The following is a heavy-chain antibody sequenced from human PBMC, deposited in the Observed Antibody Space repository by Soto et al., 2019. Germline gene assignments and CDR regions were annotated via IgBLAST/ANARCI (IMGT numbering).Heavy chain of an antibody. CDR2: ISAYNGNT. CDR1: GYTFTSYG. V-gene: IGHV1-18*01. CDR3: ARDRSGWYLGDFDY. Sequence: GASVKVSCKASGYTFTSYGISWVRQAPGQGLEWMGWISAYNGNTNYAQKLQGRVTMTTDTSTSTAYMELRSLRSDDTAVYYCARDRSGWYLGDFDYWGQGTLVTVSS. D-gene: IGHD6-19*01. J-gene: IGHJ4*02.